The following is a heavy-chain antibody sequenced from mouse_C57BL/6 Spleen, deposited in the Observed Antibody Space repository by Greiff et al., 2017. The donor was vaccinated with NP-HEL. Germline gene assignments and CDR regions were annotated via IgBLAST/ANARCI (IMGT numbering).Heavy chain of an antibody. CDR3: ARDNGYYVFAY. CDR2: IDPEDGET. CDR1: GFNIKDYY. Sequence: EVQLQQSGAELVKPGASVKLSCTASGFNIKDYYMHWVKQRTEQGLEWIGRIDPEDGETKYAPEFQGKATITADTSSNTAYLQLSSLTSEDTAVYYCARDNGYYVFAYWGQGTLVTVSA. J-gene: IGHJ3*01. V-gene: IGHV14-2*01. D-gene: IGHD2-3*01.